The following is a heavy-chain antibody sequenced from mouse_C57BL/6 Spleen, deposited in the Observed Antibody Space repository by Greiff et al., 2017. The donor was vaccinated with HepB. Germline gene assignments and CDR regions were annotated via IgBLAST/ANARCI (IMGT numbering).Heavy chain of an antibody. CDR1: GYSITSGYY. Sequence: DVKLQESGPGLVKPSQSLSLTCSVTGYSITSGYYWNWIRQFPGNKLEWMGYISYDGSNNYNPSLKNRISITRDTSKNQFFLKLNSVTTEDTATYYCAREVVTTGFDYWGQGTTLTVSS. D-gene: IGHD2-2*01. CDR2: ISYDGSN. CDR3: AREVVTTGFDY. J-gene: IGHJ2*01. V-gene: IGHV3-6*01.